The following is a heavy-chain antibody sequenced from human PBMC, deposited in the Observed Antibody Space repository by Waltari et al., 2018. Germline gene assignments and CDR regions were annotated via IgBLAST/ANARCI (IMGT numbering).Heavy chain of an antibody. CDR2: ISGDGDSI. Sequence: EVQLVESGGGLVQPGGSLRLSCTASGFSFSSYAMHWVRQAPGKGLEYFSAISGDGDSIYYADSVKGRVTISRDNSKNMLYLQMGSLRAEDMAVYYCARDGRPYGGPNWFDPWGQGTLVTVSS. CDR3: ARDGRPYGGPNWFDP. D-gene: IGHD3-10*01. V-gene: IGHV3-64*07. J-gene: IGHJ5*02. CDR1: GFSFSSYA.